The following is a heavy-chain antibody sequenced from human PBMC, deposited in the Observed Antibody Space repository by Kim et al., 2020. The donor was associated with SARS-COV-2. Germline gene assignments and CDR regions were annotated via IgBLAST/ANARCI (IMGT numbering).Heavy chain of an antibody. CDR2: INPSGVST. CDR1: GYTFSSYY. CDR3: ARLGLGEAYYYYGMDV. J-gene: IGHJ6*02. Sequence: ASVKVSCKASGYTFSSYYMHWVRQAPGQGLEWMGIINPSGVSTSYAQKFQGRVTMTRDTSTSTVYMELSSLRSEDTAVYYCARLGLGEAYYYYGMDVWGQGTTVTVSS. V-gene: IGHV1-46*01. D-gene: IGHD3-16*01.